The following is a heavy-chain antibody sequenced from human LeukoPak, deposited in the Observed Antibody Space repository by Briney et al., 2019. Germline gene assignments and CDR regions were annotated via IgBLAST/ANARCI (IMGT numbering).Heavy chain of an antibody. D-gene: IGHD4-17*01. CDR2: IYYTGTT. CDR1: GGSISTYY. CDR3: AREDPQTTVPEGMDV. J-gene: IGHJ6*02. Sequence: SETLSLTCSVSGGSISTYYWSWIRQLPGKGLEWIGYIYYTGTTNYNPSLRSRVTISVDTSRNQFSLRLSSVTAADTAVYYCAREDPQTTVPEGMDVWGHGATVIVSS. V-gene: IGHV4-59*01.